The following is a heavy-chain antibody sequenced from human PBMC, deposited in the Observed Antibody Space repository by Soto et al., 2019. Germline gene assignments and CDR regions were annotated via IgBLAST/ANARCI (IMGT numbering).Heavy chain of an antibody. CDR3: ARVQYSNSRQYYYYYYMDV. Sequence: GGSLRLSCAASGFTISNNYMGWVRQAPGKGLEWVSVIYSGGTRYYADSLKGRFTISRDNSENTVYLQVNSLRGEDTAVYYCARVQYSNSRQYYYYYYMDVWGKGTTVTVSS. V-gene: IGHV3-66*01. D-gene: IGHD6-6*01. CDR1: GFTISNNY. J-gene: IGHJ6*03. CDR2: IYSGGTR.